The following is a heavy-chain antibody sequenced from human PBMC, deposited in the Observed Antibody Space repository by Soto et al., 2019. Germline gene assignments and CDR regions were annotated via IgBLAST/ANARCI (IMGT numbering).Heavy chain of an antibody. D-gene: IGHD6-13*01. Sequence: EVQLVESGGGLVQPGRSLRLSCAASGFTSDDYAMHWVRQVPGKGLEWVSGINWNSGSIGYGDSVKGRFAISRDNAKSSLHLQMNSLSAEDTAFYYCVKDESINWYSGHFRHWGQGTLVTVSS. CDR2: INWNSGSI. CDR1: GFTSDDYA. V-gene: IGHV3-9*02. J-gene: IGHJ1*01. CDR3: VKDESINWYSGHFRH.